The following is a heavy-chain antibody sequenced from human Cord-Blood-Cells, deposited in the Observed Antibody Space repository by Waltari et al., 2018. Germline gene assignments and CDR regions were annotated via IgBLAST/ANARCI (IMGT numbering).Heavy chain of an antibody. D-gene: IGHD6-6*01. J-gene: IGHJ4*02. V-gene: IGHV5-51*01. Sequence: MVHPVSRVKNTEESVRSSCRGSGYGSTRYRCRRMLQMPGKGLEWMGIIYPGDSDTRYSPSFQGQVTISADKSISTAYLQWSSLKASDTAMYYCARLHIAARPHFDYWGQGTLVTVSS. CDR3: ARLHIAARPHFDY. CDR2: IYPGDSDT. CDR1: GYGSTRYR.